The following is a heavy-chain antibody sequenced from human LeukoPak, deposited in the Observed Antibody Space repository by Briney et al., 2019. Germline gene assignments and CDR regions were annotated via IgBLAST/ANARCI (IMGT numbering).Heavy chain of an antibody. Sequence: GASVKVSCTASGDTFSDYGISWVRQAPGQGLEWMGGIIPMFGTPNYAQKFRGRVTILTDESTNTAYMELSSLRFEDTAVYYCARVGTYYDFGSYYYMDVWDKGTTVIVSS. J-gene: IGHJ6*03. CDR3: ARVGTYYDFGSYYYMDV. CDR2: IIPMFGTP. D-gene: IGHD3-3*01. V-gene: IGHV1-69*05. CDR1: GDTFSDYG.